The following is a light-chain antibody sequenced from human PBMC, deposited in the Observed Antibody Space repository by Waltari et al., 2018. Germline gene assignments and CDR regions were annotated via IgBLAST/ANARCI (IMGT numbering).Light chain of an antibody. V-gene: IGKV1-39*01. J-gene: IGKJ1*01. Sequence: DIQMTQSPSSLSASVGNRVTITCRASQSISSYLNWYQQKPGKAPKLLIYAASSLQSGVPSRFSGSGSGTDFTLTISSLQAEDVAVYYCQQFYSTPTFGQGTKVEI. CDR3: QQFYSTPT. CDR2: AAS. CDR1: QSISSY.